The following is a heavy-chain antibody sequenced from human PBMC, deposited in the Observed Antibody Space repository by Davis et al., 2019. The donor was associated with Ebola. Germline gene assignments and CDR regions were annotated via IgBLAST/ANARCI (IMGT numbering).Heavy chain of an antibody. CDR2: IKPISGII. J-gene: IGHJ3*02. D-gene: IGHD6-19*01. CDR3: ARIMTTGWPFDGLDI. V-gene: IGHV1-46*01. Sequence: AASVKVSCKASGYTFTSYYIHWVRQAPGQGLEWMGAIKPISGIIDYAQILQGRVTMTIDTSTSTVYMEMRSLRSDDTAVYYCARIMTTGWPFDGLDIWGQGTMVTVSS. CDR1: GYTFTSYY.